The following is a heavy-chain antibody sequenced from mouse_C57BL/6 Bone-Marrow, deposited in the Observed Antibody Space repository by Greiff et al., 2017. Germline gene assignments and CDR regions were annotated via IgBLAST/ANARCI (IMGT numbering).Heavy chain of an antibody. CDR3: AGNYSGSSPYAMDC. CDR1: GYSFTDYN. J-gene: IGHJ4*01. V-gene: IGHV1-39*01. CDR2: INPNYGTT. Sequence: EVQLQQSGPELVKPGASVKISCKASGYSFTDYNMNWVKQSNGKSLEWIGVINPNYGTTSYNQKFKGKATLTVDQSSSTAYMQLNSLTSEDSAVYYGAGNYSGSSPYAMDCWGQGTPVTVSA. D-gene: IGHD1-1*01.